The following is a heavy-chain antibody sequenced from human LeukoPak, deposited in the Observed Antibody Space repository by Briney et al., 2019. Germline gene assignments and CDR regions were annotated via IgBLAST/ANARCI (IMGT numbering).Heavy chain of an antibody. Sequence: GGSLRLSCAASGFTFSSYGMHWVRQAPGKGLEWVAVISYDGSNKYYADSAKGRFTISRDNSKNTLYLQMNSLRAEDTAMYYCAKDLAIGYYDSSGSDYWGQGTLVTVSS. CDR3: AKDLAIGYYDSSGSDY. CDR2: ISYDGSNK. CDR1: GFTFSSYG. V-gene: IGHV3-30*18. J-gene: IGHJ4*02. D-gene: IGHD3-22*01.